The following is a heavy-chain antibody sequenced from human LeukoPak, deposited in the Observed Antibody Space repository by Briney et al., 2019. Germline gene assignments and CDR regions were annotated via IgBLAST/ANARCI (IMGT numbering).Heavy chain of an antibody. CDR2: IYYSGST. CDR3: ARVNSSGYYLQYYFDY. J-gene: IGHJ4*02. D-gene: IGHD3-22*01. Sequence: ASETLSLTCTVSGGSISSYYWSWIRQPPGKGVEWIGYIYYSGSTNYNPSLKSRVTISVDTSKNQFSLKLSSVTAADTAVYYCARVNSSGYYLQYYFDYWGQGTLVTVSS. V-gene: IGHV4-59*01. CDR1: GGSISSYY.